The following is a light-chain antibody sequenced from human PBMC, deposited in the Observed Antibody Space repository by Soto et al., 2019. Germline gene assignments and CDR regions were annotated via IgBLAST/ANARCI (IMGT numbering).Light chain of an antibody. V-gene: IGKV1-39*01. CDR3: QQSYSNPPT. CDR1: QDISNY. Sequence: DIHMTQSLSSLSPSLGDRGTITCQASQDISNYLNWYQQRKGKPPKILIYKASSLESGVPSRFRGSGSRTEFTLPISRLQPDDFETYSCQQSYSNPPTFAQGTKVDIK. J-gene: IGKJ2*01. CDR2: KAS.